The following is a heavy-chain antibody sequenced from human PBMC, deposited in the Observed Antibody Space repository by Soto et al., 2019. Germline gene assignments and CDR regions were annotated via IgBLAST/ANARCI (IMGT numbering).Heavy chain of an antibody. CDR1: GFTFSSYA. V-gene: IGHV3-33*08. CDR2: IWYDGSNK. CDR3: ARDHGMAGTDY. D-gene: IGHD6-19*01. J-gene: IGHJ4*02. Sequence: GGSLRLSCAASGFTFSSYAMHWVRQAPGKGLEWVAVIWYDGSNKYYADSVKGRFTISRDNSKNTLYLQMNSLRAEDTAVYYCARDHGMAGTDYWGQGTLVTVSS.